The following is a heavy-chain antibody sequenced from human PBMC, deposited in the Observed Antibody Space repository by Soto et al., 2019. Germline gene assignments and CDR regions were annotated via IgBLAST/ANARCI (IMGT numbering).Heavy chain of an antibody. CDR2: IYPGDSDT. CDR1: GYSFTSYW. D-gene: IGHD2-2*01. CDR3: ARSGSDIVVVPAAMQNYYYYGMDV. V-gene: IGHV5-51*01. J-gene: IGHJ6*02. Sequence: PGESLKISCKGSGYSFTSYWIGWVRQMPGKGLEWMGIIYPGDSDTRYSPSFQGQVTISADKSISTAYLQWSSLKASDTAMYYCARSGSDIVVVPAAMQNYYYYGMDVWGQGTTVTV.